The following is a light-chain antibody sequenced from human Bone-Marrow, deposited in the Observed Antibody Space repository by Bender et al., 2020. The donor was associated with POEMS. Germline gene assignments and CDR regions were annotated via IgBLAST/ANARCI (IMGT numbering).Light chain of an antibody. V-gene: IGLV2-23*02. CDR3: CSYADSSTLV. Sequence: QSVPTQPASVSGSPGQSITISCTGTSSDVGGYNSVAWYQQHPDKAPKLMIYAVTKRPSGVSNRFSGSKSGNTASLTISGLQAEDEADYYCCSYADSSTLVFGTGTKVTVL. J-gene: IGLJ1*01. CDR2: AVT. CDR1: SSDVGGYNS.